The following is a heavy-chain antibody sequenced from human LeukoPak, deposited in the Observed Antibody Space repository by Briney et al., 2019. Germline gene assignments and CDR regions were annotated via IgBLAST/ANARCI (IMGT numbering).Heavy chain of an antibody. CDR1: GGSISGFY. Sequence: SETLSLTCTVSGGSISGFYWSWIRQPPGEGLQRIGYMYYSGSTNYNPSLKSRVTISVDTSKKQFSLKVSSATAADTAVYYCAGARITLIRGAIDFWGQGTLVTVSS. CDR2: MYYSGST. CDR3: AGARITLIRGAIDF. D-gene: IGHD3-10*01. V-gene: IGHV4-59*01. J-gene: IGHJ4*02.